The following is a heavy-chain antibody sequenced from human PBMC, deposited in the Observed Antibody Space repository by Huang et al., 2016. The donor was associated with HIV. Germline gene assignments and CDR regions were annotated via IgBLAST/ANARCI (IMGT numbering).Heavy chain of an antibody. D-gene: IGHD1-26*01. Sequence: QVRLRESGPGLVKPSQTLSLTCTVSGGSRSSGNYYWTWIRQPAGKGLEWIGHIYPRGVTNHSPSLKSRVSISLDTSKNQFSLGLRSVTAADTAVYYCARSYAGTIWDSGRDYFDYWGQGILVTVSS. CDR3: ARSYAGTIWDSGRDYFDY. CDR1: GGSRSSGNYY. J-gene: IGHJ4*02. V-gene: IGHV4-61*09. CDR2: IYPRGVT.